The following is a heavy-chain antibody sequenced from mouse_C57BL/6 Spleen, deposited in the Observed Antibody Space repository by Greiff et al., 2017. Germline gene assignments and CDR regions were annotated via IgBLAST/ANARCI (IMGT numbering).Heavy chain of an antibody. J-gene: IGHJ1*03. CDR3: ARGGSSYRWYFDG. CDR1: GYTFTDYN. Sequence: EVQLQQSGPELVKPGASVTMSCKASGYTFTDYNMNWVKQSHGKSLEWIGNINPNNGGTSYNQKFKGKATLTVNKASSTAYMELRSLTSEDSAVYYCARGGSSYRWYFDGWGTGTTVTVSS. D-gene: IGHD1-1*01. V-gene: IGHV1-22*01. CDR2: INPNNGGT.